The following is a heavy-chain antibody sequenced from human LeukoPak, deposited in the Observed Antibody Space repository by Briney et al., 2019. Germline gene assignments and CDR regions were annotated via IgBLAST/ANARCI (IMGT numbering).Heavy chain of an antibody. CDR3: GRGIGAVGS. CDR2: INSDGSNS. Sequence: GGSLRLSCAASGFSFSSYWMHWVRQAPGKGLVWISRINSDGSNSAYADSVKGRFTISRDNAKNTLYLQMNSLRAEDTAVYYCGRGIGAVGSWGQGTLVTVSS. D-gene: IGHD2/OR15-2a*01. V-gene: IGHV3-74*01. J-gene: IGHJ4*02. CDR1: GFSFSSYW.